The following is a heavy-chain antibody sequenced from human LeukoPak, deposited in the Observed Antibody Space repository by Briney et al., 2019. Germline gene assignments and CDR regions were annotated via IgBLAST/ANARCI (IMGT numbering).Heavy chain of an antibody. J-gene: IGHJ4*02. Sequence: GGSLRLSCSASGFIVSDNYMSWVRQAPGKGLEWVSVLYSDGTTYYADSVEGRFTISRDHSRNTLYLQMNNLRAGDTAVYYCARAAYDSNGFTANHDYWGQGTLVTVSS. CDR2: LYSDGTT. V-gene: IGHV3-53*01. D-gene: IGHD5-18*01. CDR3: ARAAYDSNGFTANHDY. CDR1: GFIVSDNY.